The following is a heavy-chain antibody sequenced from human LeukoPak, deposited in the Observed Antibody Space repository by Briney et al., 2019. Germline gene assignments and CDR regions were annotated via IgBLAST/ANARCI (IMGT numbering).Heavy chain of an antibody. CDR2: TYYSGST. CDR3: ARDRVAAAGIDY. J-gene: IGHJ4*02. V-gene: IGHV4-39*07. CDR1: GGSISSSSYY. D-gene: IGHD6-13*01. Sequence: SETLSLTCTVSGGSISSSSYYWGWIRQPPGKGLEWIGSTYYSGSTYYNPSLKSRVTISVDTSKNQFSLKLSSVTAADTAVYYCARDRVAAAGIDYWGQGTLVTVSS.